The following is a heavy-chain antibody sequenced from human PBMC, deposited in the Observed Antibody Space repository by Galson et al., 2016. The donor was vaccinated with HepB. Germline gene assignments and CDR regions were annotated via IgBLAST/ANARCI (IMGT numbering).Heavy chain of an antibody. CDR1: GYSFLSHG. CDR2: ISAHNGNT. Sequence: SVKVSCKASGYSFLSHGISWVRQAPGQGLEWMGWISAHNGNTNYPQKPQGRVIMTTDPSTSTAYMELRSLRSDDTAVYYCARADDWPNYYYYGMDVWGQGTTVTVSS. CDR3: ARADDWPNYYYYGMDV. V-gene: IGHV1-18*01. D-gene: IGHD3-10*01. J-gene: IGHJ6*02.